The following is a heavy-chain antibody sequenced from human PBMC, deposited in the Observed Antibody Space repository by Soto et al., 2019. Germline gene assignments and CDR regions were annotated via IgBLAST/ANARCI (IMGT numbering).Heavy chain of an antibody. CDR1: GGSINTFY. V-gene: IGHV4-4*07. CDR3: AREGSYSAYNFAHGIQLWSFDF. Sequence: SETLSLTCTVSGGSINTFYWSWVRQPAGKGLEWIGRIFFSGSTSFNPSIESRVAMSVDTSKNHFSLNLSSVTAADMAVYYCAREGSYSAYNFAHGIQLWSFDFWGQGALVTVSS. CDR2: IFFSGST. D-gene: IGHD5-12*01. J-gene: IGHJ4*02.